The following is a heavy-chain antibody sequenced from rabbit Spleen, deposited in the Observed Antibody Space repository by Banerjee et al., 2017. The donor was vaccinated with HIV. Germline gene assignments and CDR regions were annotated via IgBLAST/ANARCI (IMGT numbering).Heavy chain of an antibody. CDR3: ARGISAAKL. Sequence: QEQLEESGGDLVKPEGSLTLTCKASGFSFSTYWMSWVRQAPGKGLEWIGCIDANTGSAYYASWAKGRFTISKTSSTTVTLQVTSLTAADTATYFCARGISAAKLWGPGTLVTVS. V-gene: IGHV1S45*01. D-gene: IGHD1-1*01. CDR2: IDANTGSA. CDR1: GFSFSTYW. J-gene: IGHJ4*01.